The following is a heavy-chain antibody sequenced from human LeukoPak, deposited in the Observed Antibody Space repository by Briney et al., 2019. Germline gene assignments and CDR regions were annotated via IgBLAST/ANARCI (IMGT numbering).Heavy chain of an antibody. CDR2: IIPILGIA. V-gene: IGHV1-69*02. CDR3: ARGRHCSSTSCYNYYYYGMDV. CDR1: GGTFSSYT. J-gene: IGHJ6*02. D-gene: IGHD2-2*02. Sequence: ASVKVSCKASGGTFSSYTISSVRQATGQGLEWVGRIIPILGIANYAQKFQGRVTITADKSTSTAYMELSSLRSEDTAVCYCARGRHCSSTSCYNYYYYGMDVWGQGTTVTVSS.